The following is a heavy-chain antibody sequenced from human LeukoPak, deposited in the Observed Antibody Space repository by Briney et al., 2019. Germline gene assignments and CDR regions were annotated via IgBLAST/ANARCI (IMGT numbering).Heavy chain of an antibody. CDR2: IRYDGSNK. D-gene: IGHD3-16*01. J-gene: IGHJ6*02. V-gene: IGHV3-30*02. CDR3: ARDGAYYYGMDV. CDR1: GFTFSSYG. Sequence: PGGSLRLSCAASGFTFSSYGMHWVRQAPGKGPEWVAFIRYDGSNKYYADSVKGRFTISRDNSKNTLYLQMNSLRAEDTAVYYCARDGAYYYGMDVWGQGTTVTVSS.